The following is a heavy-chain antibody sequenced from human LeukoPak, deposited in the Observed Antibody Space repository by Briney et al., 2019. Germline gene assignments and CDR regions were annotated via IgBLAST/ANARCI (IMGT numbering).Heavy chain of an antibody. CDR2: ISGSGGST. D-gene: IGHD1-7*01. CDR3: AKDLCWNYVSFDY. J-gene: IGHJ4*02. Sequence: GGSLRLSCAASGLTFSSYAMSWVRQAPGKGLEWVSAISGSGGSTYYADSVKGRFTISRDNYKNTLYLQMNSLRAEDTAVYYCAKDLCWNYVSFDYWGQGTLVTVSS. V-gene: IGHV3-23*01. CDR1: GLTFSSYA.